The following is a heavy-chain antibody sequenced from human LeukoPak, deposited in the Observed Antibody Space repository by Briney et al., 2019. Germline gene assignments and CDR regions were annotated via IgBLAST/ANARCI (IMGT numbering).Heavy chain of an antibody. CDR2: ISSSSSYI. V-gene: IGHV3-21*01. J-gene: IGHJ5*02. Sequence: PGGSLRLSCAASGFIFNSHTMNWVRQAPGKGLEWVSSISSSSSYIYYADSVKGRFTISRDNAKNSLYLQLSSLRAEDTALYYCARVVSWGYFDPWGQGTLVTVSS. D-gene: IGHD5/OR15-5a*01. CDR1: GFIFNSHT. CDR3: ARVVSWGYFDP.